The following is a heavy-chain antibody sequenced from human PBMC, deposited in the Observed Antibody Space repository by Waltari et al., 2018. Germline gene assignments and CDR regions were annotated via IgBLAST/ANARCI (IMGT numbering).Heavy chain of an antibody. CDR2: IRYDGSNK. CDR3: AKDRGSGSYHPFDY. V-gene: IGHV3-30*02. CDR1: GFTFSSYG. D-gene: IGHD1-26*01. Sequence: QVQLVESGGGVVQPGGSLRLSCAASGFTFSSYGMNWVRQAPGKGLEWVAFIRYDGSNKYYADSVKGRFTISRDNSKNTLYLQMNSLRAEDTAVYYCAKDRGSGSYHPFDYWGQGTLVTVSS. J-gene: IGHJ4*02.